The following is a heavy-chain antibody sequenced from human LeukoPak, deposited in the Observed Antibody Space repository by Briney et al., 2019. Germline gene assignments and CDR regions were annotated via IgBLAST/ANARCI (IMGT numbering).Heavy chain of an antibody. CDR1: GFTVSSNY. CDR2: IYRGGST. V-gene: IGHV3-53*01. Sequence: PGGSLRLSCAASGFTVSSNYMSWVRQAPGKGLQWVSVIYRGGSTYYADSVKGRFTISRDNSKNTLYLQMNSLRAEDTAVYYCARDGQSSGYFDYWGQGTLVTVSS. J-gene: IGHJ4*02. CDR3: ARDGQSSGYFDY. D-gene: IGHD6-19*01.